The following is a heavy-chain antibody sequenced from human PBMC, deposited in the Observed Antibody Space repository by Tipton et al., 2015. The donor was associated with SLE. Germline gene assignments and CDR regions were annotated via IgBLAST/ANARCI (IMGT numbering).Heavy chain of an antibody. CDR3: ARVRPPLSIFGVVKGTDYYYMDV. CDR2: MYYSGST. D-gene: IGHD3-3*01. CDR1: GDSMSSSSYY. J-gene: IGHJ6*03. V-gene: IGHV4-39*01. Sequence: TLSLTCTVSGDSMSSSSYYWGWIRQPPGKGLEWIGSMYYSGSTYYNPALKSRVTLSVDTSRKQFSLKLTSVTAADTAVYYCARVRPPLSIFGVVKGTDYYYMDVWGKGTTVTVSS.